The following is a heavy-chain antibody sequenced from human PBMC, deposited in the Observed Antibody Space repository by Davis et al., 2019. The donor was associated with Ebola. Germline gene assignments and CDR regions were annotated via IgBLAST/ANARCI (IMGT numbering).Heavy chain of an antibody. D-gene: IGHD3-22*01. Sequence: AASVKVSCKASGYTFTSHYMHWVRQAPGQGLEWMGIINPSDGSTSYAQKFQGRVTMTRDTSTSTVHMELSSLRSEDTAVYYCARHDTMIVDAFDIWGQGTMVTVSS. J-gene: IGHJ3*02. V-gene: IGHV1-46*01. CDR3: ARHDTMIVDAFDI. CDR1: GYTFTSHY. CDR2: INPSDGST.